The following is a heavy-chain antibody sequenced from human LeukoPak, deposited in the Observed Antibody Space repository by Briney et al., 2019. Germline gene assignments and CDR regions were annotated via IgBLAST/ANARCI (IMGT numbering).Heavy chain of an antibody. CDR2: IYTSGST. CDR3: ARDGSGEGWFDP. J-gene: IGHJ5*02. D-gene: IGHD3-10*01. V-gene: IGHV4-4*07. Sequence: SETLSLTCAVYGGSFSGYYWSWIRQPAGKGLEWIGRIYTSGSTNYNPSLKSRVTMSVDTSKNQFSLKLSSVTAADTAVYYCARDGSGEGWFDPWGQGTLVTVSS. CDR1: GGSFSGYY.